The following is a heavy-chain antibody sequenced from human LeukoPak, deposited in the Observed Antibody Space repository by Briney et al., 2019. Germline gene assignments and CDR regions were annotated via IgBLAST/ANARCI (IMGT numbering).Heavy chain of an antibody. J-gene: IGHJ5*02. CDR2: IYYSGST. V-gene: IGHV4-59*01. D-gene: IGHD2-2*01. CDR1: GGSISSYY. Sequence: PSETLSLTCTVSGGSISSYYWSWIRQPPGKGLEWIGYIYYSGSTSYNPSLKSRVTISVDTSKNQISLKVRSVTAADTAVYYCATTTEDCSSTSCYQYWFDPWGQGTLVTVSS. CDR3: ATTTEDCSSTSCYQYWFDP.